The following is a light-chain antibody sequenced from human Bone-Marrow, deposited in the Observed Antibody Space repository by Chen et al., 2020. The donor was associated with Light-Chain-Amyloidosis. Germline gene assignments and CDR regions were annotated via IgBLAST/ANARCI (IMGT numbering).Light chain of an antibody. J-gene: IGLJ3*02. CDR1: NIGSTS. CDR3: QVWDRSSDRPV. CDR2: DDS. Sequence: SYVLTPPSSVSVAPRQTATIACGGNNIGSTSVHWYQQTPGQAPLLVVYDDSDRPSGIPERLSGSNSGNTATLTISRVEAGDEADYYCQVWDRSSDRPVFGGGTKLTVL. V-gene: IGLV3-21*02.